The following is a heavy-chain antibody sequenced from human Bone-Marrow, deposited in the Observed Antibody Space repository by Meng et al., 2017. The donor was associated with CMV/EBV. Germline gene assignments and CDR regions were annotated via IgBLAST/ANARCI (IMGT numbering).Heavy chain of an antibody. CDR1: GFTVSSNY. J-gene: IGHJ3*02. CDR3: ASYDYVWGSYRYTDSTPHDAFDI. Sequence: GGSLRLSCAASGFTVSSNYMSWVRQAPGKGLEWVSVIYSGGSTYYADSVKGRFTISRDNAKNTLYLQMNSLRAEDTAVYYCASYDYVWGSYRYTDSTPHDAFDIWGQGTMVTVSS. V-gene: IGHV3-53*01. D-gene: IGHD3-16*02. CDR2: IYSGGST.